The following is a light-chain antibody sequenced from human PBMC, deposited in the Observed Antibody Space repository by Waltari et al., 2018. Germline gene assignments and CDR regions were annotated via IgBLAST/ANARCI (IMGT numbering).Light chain of an antibody. J-gene: IGKJ1*01. CDR1: QSVGKS. Sequence: EIVLTQSPGTLSLSPGERATLSCRASQSVGKSLAWYQQKPGQAPRLLIYDASSRATGIPDRFSGSGFGTDFSLTISRLEPEDFAVYYCQKYVSLPATFGQGTNVEIK. CDR2: DAS. V-gene: IGKV3-20*01. CDR3: QKYVSLPAT.